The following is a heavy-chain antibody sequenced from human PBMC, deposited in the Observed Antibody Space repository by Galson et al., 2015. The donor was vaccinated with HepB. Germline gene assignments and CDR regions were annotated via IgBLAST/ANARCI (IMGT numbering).Heavy chain of an antibody. CDR1: GFTFSSYG. Sequence: SLRLSCAASGFTFSSYGMHWVRQAPGKGLEWVAVISYDGSNKYYADSVKGRFTISRDNSKNTLYLQMNSLRAEDTAVYYCAKDHSSGWFDYWGQGTLVTVSS. CDR2: ISYDGSNK. V-gene: IGHV3-30*18. CDR3: AKDHSSGWFDY. D-gene: IGHD6-19*01. J-gene: IGHJ4*02.